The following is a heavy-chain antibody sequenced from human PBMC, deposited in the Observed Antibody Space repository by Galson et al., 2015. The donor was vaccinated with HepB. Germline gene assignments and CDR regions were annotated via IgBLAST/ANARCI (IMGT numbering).Heavy chain of an antibody. J-gene: IGHJ4*02. V-gene: IGHV5-10-1*01. CDR2: IDPTDSST. Sequence: QSGAEVKKPGESLRISCKASGYSFTGYWIGWVRQMPGKGLEWMGTIDPTDSSTNYSPSFQGRVTISADKSISTAYLQWNSLRASDTAIYYCARNLYTYGFLNYWGQGSLVTVSS. CDR3: ARNLYTYGFLNY. CDR1: GYSFTGYW. D-gene: IGHD5-18*01.